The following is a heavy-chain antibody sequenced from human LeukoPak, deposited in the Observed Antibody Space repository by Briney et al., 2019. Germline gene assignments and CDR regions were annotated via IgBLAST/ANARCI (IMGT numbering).Heavy chain of an antibody. V-gene: IGHV4-59*08. Sequence: SETLSLTCTVSGGSMSNYYWSWVRQPPGKGLEWVGLIYYTGGASYSPSLKSRVTISVDASKNQFSLNLNSVTAADTAVYYCAKYHSSGLDYWGQGILVTVSS. CDR2: IYYTGGA. CDR1: GGSMSNYY. D-gene: IGHD6-19*01. CDR3: AKYHSSGLDY. J-gene: IGHJ4*02.